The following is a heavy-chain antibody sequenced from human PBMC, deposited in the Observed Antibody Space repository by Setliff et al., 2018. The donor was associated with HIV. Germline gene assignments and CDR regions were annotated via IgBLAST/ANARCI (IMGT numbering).Heavy chain of an antibody. D-gene: IGHD3-9*01. J-gene: IGHJ4*02. CDR1: GYTFISYG. V-gene: IGHV1-18*01. CDR2: ISTYNGNT. CDR3: ARDLSISNPYYDILTGPGVY. Sequence: SVKVSCKASGYTFISYGISWVRQAPGRGLEWMGWISTYNGNTKYAQRFQGRVTMTRDTSTSTVYVELSSLRSEDTAVYYCARDLSISNPYYDILTGPGVYWGQGTLVTVSS.